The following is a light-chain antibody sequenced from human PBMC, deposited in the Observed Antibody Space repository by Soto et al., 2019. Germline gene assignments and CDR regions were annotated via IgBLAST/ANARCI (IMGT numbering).Light chain of an antibody. CDR2: GAS. CDR1: QSVSSSY. CDR3: QQYDSSYPYT. Sequence: EIVLTQSPGTLSLSPGERATISCRASQSVSSSYLAWYQNKHGQAPRLLIYGASTRATGIPDRFSGSGSGTEFTLTISRLEPEDYAVYYCQQYDSSYPYTFGQGTKLEIK. J-gene: IGKJ2*01. V-gene: IGKV3-20*01.